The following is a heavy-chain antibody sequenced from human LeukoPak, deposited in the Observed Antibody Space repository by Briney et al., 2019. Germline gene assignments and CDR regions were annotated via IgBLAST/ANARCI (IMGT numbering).Heavy chain of an antibody. V-gene: IGHV3-21*04. J-gene: IGHJ5*02. CDR1: GFTFSSYS. D-gene: IGHD2-15*01. CDR2: ISSSSSYI. CDR3: AKDTVVTRGWFDP. Sequence: GGSLRLSCAASGFTFSSYSMNWVRQAPGKGLEWVSSISSSSSYIYYADSVKGRFTISRDNSKNTLYLHMNSLRAEDTAVYFCAKDTVVTRGWFDPWGQGTLVTVSS.